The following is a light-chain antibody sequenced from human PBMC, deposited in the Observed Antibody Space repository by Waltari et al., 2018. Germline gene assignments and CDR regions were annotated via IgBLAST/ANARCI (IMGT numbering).Light chain of an antibody. J-gene: IGLJ3*02. Sequence: QSVLTQPPSASGAPGQRVTISCSGSSFNNGSNVVNWYQQLPGAAPKLLIYSDYLRRPGVPDRFSGSQSGTAAALAISALQSEDEAEYYCSTWDDSLSGVVFGVGTKLTVL. CDR2: SDY. CDR1: SFNNGSNV. CDR3: STWDDSLSGVV. V-gene: IGLV1-44*01.